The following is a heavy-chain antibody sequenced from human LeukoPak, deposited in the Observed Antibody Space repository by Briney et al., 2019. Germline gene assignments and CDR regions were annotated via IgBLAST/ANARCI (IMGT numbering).Heavy chain of an antibody. V-gene: IGHV1-46*01. CDR1: GYTFTSYY. Sequence: ASVTVSCKASGYTFTSYYMHWVRQAPGQGLEWMGIINPSGGSTSYAQKFQGRVTMTRDTSTSTVYMELSSLRSEDTAVYYCARDRGEDIVVVPAALNWFDPWGQGTPVTVSS. D-gene: IGHD2-2*01. CDR2: INPSGGST. J-gene: IGHJ5*02. CDR3: ARDRGEDIVVVPAALNWFDP.